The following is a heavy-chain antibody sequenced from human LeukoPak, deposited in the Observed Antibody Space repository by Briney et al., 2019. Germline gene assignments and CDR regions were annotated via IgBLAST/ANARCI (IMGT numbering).Heavy chain of an antibody. D-gene: IGHD3-10*01. CDR1: GGSISSSY. J-gene: IGHJ6*03. CDR2: IYYTGST. Sequence: NPSETLPLTCTVSGGSISSSYWSWIRQPPGKGLEWIGYIYYTGSTTYNPSLKSRVTISVDTSKNQFSLKLRSVTAADTAVYYCARGDRGYYYYYMDVWGKGTTVTVSS. V-gene: IGHV4-59*01. CDR3: ARGDRGYYYYYMDV.